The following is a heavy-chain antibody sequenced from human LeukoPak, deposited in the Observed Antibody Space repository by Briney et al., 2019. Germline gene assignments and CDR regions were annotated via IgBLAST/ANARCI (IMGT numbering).Heavy chain of an antibody. Sequence: GGSLRLSCAASGITVSTSYMSWVRQAPGKGLEWVSIIYSGGATFYADSVKGRFTISRENSKNTLWLQMNSLRAEDTAVYYCATLYGGSLDYWGQGTLVTVSS. CDR1: GITVSTSY. CDR2: IYSGGAT. CDR3: ATLYGGSLDY. J-gene: IGHJ4*02. D-gene: IGHD5-12*01. V-gene: IGHV3-66*04.